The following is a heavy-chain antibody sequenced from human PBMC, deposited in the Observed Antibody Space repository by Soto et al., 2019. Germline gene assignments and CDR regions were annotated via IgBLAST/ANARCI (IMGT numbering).Heavy chain of an antibody. V-gene: IGHV4-30-4*01. CDR2: IYYSGST. CDR1: GGSISSGDYY. J-gene: IGHJ4*02. CDR3: ARESVPRGPFAY. Sequence: PSETLSLTCTVSGGSISSGDYYWSWIRQPPGKGLEWIGYIYYSGSTYYNPSLKSRVTISVDTSKNQFSLKLSSVTAADTAVYYCARESVPRGPFAYWGQGTLVTVSS. D-gene: IGHD3-10*02.